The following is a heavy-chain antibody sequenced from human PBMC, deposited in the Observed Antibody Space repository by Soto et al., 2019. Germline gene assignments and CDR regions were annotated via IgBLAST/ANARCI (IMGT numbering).Heavy chain of an antibody. Sequence: QITLKESGPTQVKPTQTLTLICSFSGFSLNTDGEGVGWVRQPPGEALEWLALIHWDDDERYSPSLKTRVTITKDTSQNQLVLIMTNMDPVETATYFCAHSRNLITDDAQVGDFDYWGQGTLVTVSS. D-gene: IGHD3-10*01. CDR1: GFSLNTDGEG. CDR3: AHSRNLITDDAQVGDFDY. CDR2: IHWDDDE. J-gene: IGHJ4*01. V-gene: IGHV2-5*02.